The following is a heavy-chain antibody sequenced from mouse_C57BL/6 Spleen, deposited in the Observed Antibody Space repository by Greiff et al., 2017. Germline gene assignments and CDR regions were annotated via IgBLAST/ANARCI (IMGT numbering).Heavy chain of an antibody. CDR1: GYTFTSYW. D-gene: IGHD4-1*01. Sequence: EVQLVESGTVLARPGASVKMSCKTSGYTFTSYWMHWVKQRPGQGLEWIGAIYPGNSDTSYNQKFKGKAKLTAVTSASTADMELSSLTSEDSAVYYCTRDWDLYYAMDYWGQGTSVTVSS. J-gene: IGHJ4*01. V-gene: IGHV1-5*01. CDR2: IYPGNSDT. CDR3: TRDWDLYYAMDY.